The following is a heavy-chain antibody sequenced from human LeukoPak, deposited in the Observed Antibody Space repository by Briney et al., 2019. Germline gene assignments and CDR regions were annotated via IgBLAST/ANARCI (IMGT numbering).Heavy chain of an antibody. V-gene: IGHV3-23*01. CDR1: GFTFSSYA. J-gene: IGHJ3*02. CDR2: ISGSGGST. D-gene: IGHD2-15*01. CDR3: AKSLGLLKGYDAFDI. Sequence: PGGSLRLSCAASGFTFSSYAMSWVRQAPGKGLEWVSAISGSGGSTYYADSVKGRFAISRDNSKNTLYLQMNSLRAEDTAVYYCAKSLGLLKGYDAFDIWGQGTMVTVSS.